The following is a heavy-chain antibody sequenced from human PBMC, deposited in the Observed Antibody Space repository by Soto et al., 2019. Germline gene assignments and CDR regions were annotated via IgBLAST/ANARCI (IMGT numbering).Heavy chain of an antibody. CDR2: VSCNGDST. CDR1: GFTFSDYA. D-gene: IGHD4-4*01. Sequence: EVQLLESGGGLVQPGGSLRLSCAASGFTFSDYAMSWVRQAPGKGLEWISTITCNGDSTSSAVSCNGDSTYYADSVKGRFTISRDNSKNTLYLQMNSLRADDTAVYYCAKDLTAVTPSTTVTTTDYWGQGTLVTVSS. CDR3: AKDLTAVTPSTTVTTTDY. V-gene: IGHV3-23*01. J-gene: IGHJ4*02.